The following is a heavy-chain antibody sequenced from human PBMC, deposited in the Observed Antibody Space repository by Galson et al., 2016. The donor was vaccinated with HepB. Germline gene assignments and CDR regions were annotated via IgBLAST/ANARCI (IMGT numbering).Heavy chain of an antibody. J-gene: IGHJ4*02. Sequence: SETLSLTCTVSGGSIRSYYGSWIRQPPGKGLEWIGYIYYSGSTNYNPSLKSRVVISVDMSKNQFSLKLKSMTAADTAVYYCARGFKNYYDSGGCHFDYWGQGTLVTVSS. CDR3: ARGFKNYYDSGGCHFDY. CDR2: IYYSGST. CDR1: GGSIRSYY. V-gene: IGHV4-59*01. D-gene: IGHD3-22*01.